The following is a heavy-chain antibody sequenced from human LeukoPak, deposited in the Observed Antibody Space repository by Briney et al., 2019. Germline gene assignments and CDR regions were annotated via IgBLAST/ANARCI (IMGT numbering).Heavy chain of an antibody. V-gene: IGHV1-24*01. Sequence: ASVKVSCKVSGYTLTELSMHWVRQAPGKGLEWMGGFDPEDGETIYAQKFQGRVTMTEDTSTDTAYMELSSLRSEDTAVYYCATVPGSNAGVAGTGDAFDIWGQGTMVTVSS. D-gene: IGHD6-19*01. CDR1: GYTLTELS. CDR2: FDPEDGET. J-gene: IGHJ3*02. CDR3: ATVPGSNAGVAGTGDAFDI.